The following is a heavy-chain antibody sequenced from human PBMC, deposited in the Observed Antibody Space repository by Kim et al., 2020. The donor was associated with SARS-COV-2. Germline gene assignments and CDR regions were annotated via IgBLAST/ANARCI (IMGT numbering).Heavy chain of an antibody. D-gene: IGHD2-15*01. Sequence: SETLSLTCTVSGGSISSGSYYWSWIRQPAGKGLEWIGRIYTSGSTNYNPSLKSRVTISVDTSKNQFSLKLSSVTAADTAVYYCARGGFCSGGSCYGCHLDYWGQGTLVTVSS. CDR2: IYTSGST. CDR1: GGSISSGSYY. CDR3: ARGGFCSGGSCYGCHLDY. J-gene: IGHJ4*02. V-gene: IGHV4-61*02.